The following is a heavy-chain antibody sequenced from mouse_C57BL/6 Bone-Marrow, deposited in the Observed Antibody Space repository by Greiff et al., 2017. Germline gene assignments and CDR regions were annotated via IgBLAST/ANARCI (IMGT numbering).Heavy chain of an antibody. J-gene: IGHJ4*01. V-gene: IGHV2-6*01. CDR3: ASSIYSDMDY. D-gene: IGHD2-3*01. Sequence: QVQLQQSGPGLVAPSQSLSITCTVSGFSLTSYGVDWVRQSPGKGLEWLGVIWGVGSTNYNSALKSRLSISKDNSKSHVFLKMNTLQTDDTAMYYCASSIYSDMDYWGQGTSVTVSS. CDR2: IWGVGST. CDR1: GFSLTSYG.